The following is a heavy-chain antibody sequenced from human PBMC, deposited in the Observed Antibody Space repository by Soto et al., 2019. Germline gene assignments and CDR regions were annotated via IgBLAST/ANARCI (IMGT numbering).Heavy chain of an antibody. V-gene: IGHV1-69*01. CDR1: GGTCSSYA. Sequence: QVQLVQSGAEVKKPGSSVKVSCKASGGTCSSYAITWVRQAPGQGLEWMGGIIPICGTANYAQKFQGRVTITADESTSTAYMELSSLRSEDTAVYYCARDRGEWLVTAFDIWGQGRMFTVSS. CDR2: IIPICGTA. CDR3: ARDRGEWLVTAFDI. J-gene: IGHJ3*02. D-gene: IGHD6-19*01.